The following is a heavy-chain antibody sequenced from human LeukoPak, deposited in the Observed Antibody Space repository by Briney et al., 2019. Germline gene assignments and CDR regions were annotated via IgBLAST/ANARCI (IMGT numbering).Heavy chain of an antibody. CDR2: ISGSGGST. J-gene: IGHJ5*02. CDR3: AKDRAYYHLWDGYYRNWFDP. CDR1: GFTFDNFA. V-gene: IGHV3-23*01. Sequence: AGSLRPSCAASGFTFDNFAMTWVRQAPGKGLEWVSGISGSGGSTYYIDSVKGRFIISRDNSKNTLYLQMNSVSAEDTAVYYCAKDRAYYHLWDGYYRNWFDPWGQGTLVIVSS. D-gene: IGHD3-3*02.